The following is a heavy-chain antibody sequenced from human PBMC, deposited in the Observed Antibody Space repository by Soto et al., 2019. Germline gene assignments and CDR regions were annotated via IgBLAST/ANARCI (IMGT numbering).Heavy chain of an antibody. CDR2: MYSSENT. D-gene: IGHD2-2*03. CDR1: GGFVSSSSYS. V-gene: IGHV4-39*01. Sequence: NLSLTCSVSGGFVSSSSYSWGWIRQSPGKGLEWIGTMYSSENTYYNPSVLSRVTISVDTSKNEFSLRLSSVTAADTAVYYCARLNGYCISTNCHGYYGMDVWGQGTTVTAP. J-gene: IGHJ6*02. CDR3: ARLNGYCISTNCHGYYGMDV.